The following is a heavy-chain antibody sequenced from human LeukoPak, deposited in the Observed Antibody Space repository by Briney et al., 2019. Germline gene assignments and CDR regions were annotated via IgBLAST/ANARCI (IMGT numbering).Heavy chain of an antibody. CDR3: ATGQSSGYKGYFDY. CDR1: GGSISSYY. Sequence: SGTLSLTCVVSGGSISSYYWSWIRQPPGEGLEWIGYIYYSGSTNYNPSLKSRVTISVDTSKNQFSLKLSSVTAADTAVHYCATGQSSGYKGYFDYWGQGTLATVSS. CDR2: IYYSGST. D-gene: IGHD3-22*01. J-gene: IGHJ4*02. V-gene: IGHV4-59*01.